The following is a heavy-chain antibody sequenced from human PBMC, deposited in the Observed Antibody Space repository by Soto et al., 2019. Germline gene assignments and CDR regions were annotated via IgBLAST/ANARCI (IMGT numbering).Heavy chain of an antibody. V-gene: IGHV1-69*02. CDR3: ARGGYCSGGSGYPTINYYYYYMDV. D-gene: IGHD2-15*01. CDR2: IIPILGIA. J-gene: IGHJ6*03. Sequence: QVQLVQSGAEVKKPGSSVKVSCKASGGTFSSYTISWVRQAPGQGLEWMGRIIPILGIANYAQKFQGRVTITADKTTSTSYRELSSLRSEDTAVYYCARGGYCSGGSGYPTINYYYYYMDVWGKGTTVTVSS. CDR1: GGTFSSYT.